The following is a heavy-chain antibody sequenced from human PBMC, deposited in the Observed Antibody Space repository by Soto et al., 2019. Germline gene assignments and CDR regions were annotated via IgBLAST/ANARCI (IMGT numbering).Heavy chain of an antibody. D-gene: IGHD3-10*01. V-gene: IGHV4-59*01. CDR3: ARAPRGNYGYPSPIDY. J-gene: IGHJ4*02. Sequence: PSETLSLTCTVSGGSISSYYWSWIRQPPGKGLEWIGYIYYSGSTNYNPSLKSRVTISVDTSKNQFSLKLSSVTAADTAVYYCARAPRGNYGYPSPIDYWGQGTLVTVSS. CDR2: IYYSGST. CDR1: GGSISSYY.